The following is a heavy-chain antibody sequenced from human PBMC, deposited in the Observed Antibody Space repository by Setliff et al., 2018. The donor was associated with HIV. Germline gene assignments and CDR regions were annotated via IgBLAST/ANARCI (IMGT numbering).Heavy chain of an antibody. CDR2: ISGYNAKT. J-gene: IGHJ4*02. CDR1: GYAFSNYG. Sequence: ASVKVSCKASGYAFSNYGINWVRQAPGLGLEWMGWISGYNAKTDFAQKFRDRVSVTTDSSASTVYMEVMRLTSDDTAVYYCARGDGSYLDWWGQGTLVTVSS. V-gene: IGHV1-18*01. D-gene: IGHD1-26*01. CDR3: ARGDGSYLDW.